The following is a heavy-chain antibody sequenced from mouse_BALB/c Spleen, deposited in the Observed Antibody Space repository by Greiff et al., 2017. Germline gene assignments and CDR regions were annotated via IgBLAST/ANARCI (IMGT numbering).Heavy chain of an antibody. D-gene: IGHD5-1*01. Sequence: EVQLVESGGGLVQPGGSLKLSCAASGFTFSSYGMSWVRQTPDKRLELVATINSNGGSTYYPDSVKGRFTISRDNAKNTLYLQMSSLKSEDTAMYYCARDLSTFAYWGQGTLVTVSA. CDR1: GFTFSSYG. J-gene: IGHJ3*01. V-gene: IGHV5-6-3*01. CDR2: INSNGGST. CDR3: ARDLSTFAY.